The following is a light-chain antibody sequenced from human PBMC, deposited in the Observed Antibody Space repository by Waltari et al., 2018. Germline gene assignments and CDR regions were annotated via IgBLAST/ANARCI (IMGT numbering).Light chain of an antibody. CDR2: DVS. J-gene: IGKJ4*01. CDR3: QQYYHLFS. CDR1: RDLSKY. V-gene: IGKV1-33*01. Sequence: IPLTQSPTSQSASVGDSVTITCQASRDLSKYLNWFHHKPGKAPKLLIYDVSNLETGVPSRFSGSGSGTDFTLTINSLQPEDIATYYCQQYYHLFSFGEGTKVGI.